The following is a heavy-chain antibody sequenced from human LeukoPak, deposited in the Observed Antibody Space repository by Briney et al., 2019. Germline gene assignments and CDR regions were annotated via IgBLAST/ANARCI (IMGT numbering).Heavy chain of an antibody. D-gene: IGHD3-9*01. J-gene: IGHJ4*02. CDR1: GFTFGTYA. CDR3: ARGDILTGPSYFDY. V-gene: IGHV3-30-3*01. CDR2: ISYDGSTK. Sequence: PGGSLRLSCAASGFTFGTYAMHWVRRAPGKGLEWVAVISYDGSTKYYADSVKGRFTISRDISKNTLYLQINNLRPEDTAVYYCARGDILTGPSYFDYWGQGTLVTVSS.